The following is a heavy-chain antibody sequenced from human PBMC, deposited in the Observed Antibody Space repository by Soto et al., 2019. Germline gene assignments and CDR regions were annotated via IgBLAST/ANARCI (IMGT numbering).Heavy chain of an antibody. D-gene: IGHD3-9*01. Sequence: SETLSRTCVVSGGSFSTYHYNWIRQSPGKGLEWIGEINHSGNNNYSPSLKSRVTMSLDTSKNQFSLKLTSVTAADTAVYYCARGGSNDWQVAFDIWGQGTMVTVSS. CDR2: INHSGNN. J-gene: IGHJ3*02. V-gene: IGHV4-34*01. CDR3: ARGGSNDWQVAFDI. CDR1: GGSFSTYH.